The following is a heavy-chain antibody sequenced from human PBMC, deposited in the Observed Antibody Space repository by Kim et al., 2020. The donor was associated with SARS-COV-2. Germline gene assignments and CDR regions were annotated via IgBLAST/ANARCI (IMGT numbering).Heavy chain of an antibody. V-gene: IGHV4-34*01. Sequence: SETLSLTCGVYGGSLTGYFWTWVRQPPGQGLEWIGEIDHSGSTNYNPPLKSRVTISVDTSRNQFSLKLTSVTAADTAVYYCARIDLYGSGSYAPLDYWG. CDR1: GGSLTGYF. J-gene: IGHJ4*01. D-gene: IGHD3-10*01. CDR3: ARIDLYGSGSYAPLDY. CDR2: IDHSGST.